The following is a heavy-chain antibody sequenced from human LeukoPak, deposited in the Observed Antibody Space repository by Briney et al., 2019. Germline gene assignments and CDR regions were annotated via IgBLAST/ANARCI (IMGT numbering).Heavy chain of an antibody. D-gene: IGHD4-17*01. CDR2: FDPEDGET. CDR3: ATLGPIRSTLDAFDI. V-gene: IGHV1-24*01. CDR1: GYTLTELS. J-gene: IGHJ3*02. Sequence: GASVKVSCKVSGYTLTELSMHWVRQAPGKGLEWMGGFDPEDGETIYAQKFQGRVTMTEDTSTDTAYMELSSLRPEDTAVYYCATLGPIRSTLDAFDIWGQGTMVTVSS.